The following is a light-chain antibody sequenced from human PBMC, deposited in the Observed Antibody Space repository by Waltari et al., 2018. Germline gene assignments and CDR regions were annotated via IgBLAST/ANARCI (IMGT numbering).Light chain of an antibody. V-gene: IGLV2-11*01. CDR1: SRDVGGYNY. CDR3: CSDAGTSSLT. J-gene: IGLJ2*01. Sequence: QSALTQPRSVSGSPGQSVSISCTGTSRDVGGYNYVSWYRQHPGKAPTMIIFDVDKRAEGVPDRLSGSKSGDKASLTISGRQAEDEADYYCCSDAGTSSLTFGGGTQLTVL. CDR2: DVD.